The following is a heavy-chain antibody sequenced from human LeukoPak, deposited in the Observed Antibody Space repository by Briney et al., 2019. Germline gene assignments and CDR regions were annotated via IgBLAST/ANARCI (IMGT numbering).Heavy chain of an antibody. CDR1: GYTFTGYF. J-gene: IGHJ6*04. CDR2: INPDTGDT. D-gene: IGHD3-10*01. V-gene: IGHV1-2*06. Sequence: ASVKVSCKASGYTFTGYFMHWVRQAPGQGLEWMGRINPDTGDTNYAQKFQGRVTMTRDTSIKTAYLEMRRLTSDDTAVYYCARVITMVRGVEEVDVWGKGTTVTISS. CDR3: ARVITMVRGVEEVDV.